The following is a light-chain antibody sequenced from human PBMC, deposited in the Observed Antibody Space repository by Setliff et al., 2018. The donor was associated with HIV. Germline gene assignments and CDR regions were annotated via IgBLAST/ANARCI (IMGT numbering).Light chain of an antibody. V-gene: IGLV2-14*01. CDR3: SSYTSRNTLV. CDR1: SSDVGGYKY. Sequence: QSALTQPASVSGSPGQSITISCTGTSSDVGGYKYVYWYQQHPGKAPKLMIYEVSNRPSGISNRFSGSKSGNTASLTISGLQAEDKADYYCSSYTSRNTLVFGTGTKVTVL. CDR2: EVS. J-gene: IGLJ1*01.